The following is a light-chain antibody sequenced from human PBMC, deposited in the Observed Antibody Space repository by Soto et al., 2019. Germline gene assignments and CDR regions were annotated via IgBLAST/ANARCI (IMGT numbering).Light chain of an antibody. J-gene: IGKJ1*01. V-gene: IGKV3-15*01. Sequence: EIVMTQSPATLSVSPGERATLSCRASQSVSSNLAWYQQKPGQAPRLLIYGASTRATGIPARFSCSGSGTEFTLTISSLQSEDFAVYYCQQYSNWPSFGQGTKVEIK. CDR2: GAS. CDR3: QQYSNWPS. CDR1: QSVSSN.